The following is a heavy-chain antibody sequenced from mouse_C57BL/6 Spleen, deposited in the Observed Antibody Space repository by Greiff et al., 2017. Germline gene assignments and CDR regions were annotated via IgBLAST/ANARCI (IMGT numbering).Heavy chain of an antibody. Sequence: QVQLQQSGPELVKPGASVKISCKASGYAFSSSWMNWVKQRPGKGLEWIGRIYPGDGDTNYNGKFKGKATLTADKSSSTAYMQLSSLTSEDSAVYFCARYGGYDDGGFAYWGQGTLVTVSA. J-gene: IGHJ3*01. CDR2: IYPGDGDT. CDR1: GYAFSSSW. D-gene: IGHD2-3*01. V-gene: IGHV1-82*01. CDR3: ARYGGYDDGGFAY.